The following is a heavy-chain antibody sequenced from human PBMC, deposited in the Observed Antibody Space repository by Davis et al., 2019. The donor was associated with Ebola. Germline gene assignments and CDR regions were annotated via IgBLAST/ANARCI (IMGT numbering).Heavy chain of an antibody. D-gene: IGHD1-26*01. Sequence: GESLKISCAASGFTLSYYDFHWVRQFPGEGLEWVSAIGRADDTYYAASVKGRFTISRDDAKNSLYLQMNGLRAGDTAVYYCATLPGYYWGQGTLVTVSS. V-gene: IGHV3-13*01. CDR2: IGRADDT. J-gene: IGHJ4*02. CDR1: GFTLSYYD. CDR3: ATLPGYY.